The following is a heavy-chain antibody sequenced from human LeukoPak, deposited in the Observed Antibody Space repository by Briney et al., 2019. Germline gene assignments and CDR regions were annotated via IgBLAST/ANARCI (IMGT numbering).Heavy chain of an antibody. CDR2: INHSGST. CDR3: ARGYLVVAARARSIFDY. J-gene: IGHJ4*02. D-gene: IGHD2-15*01. V-gene: IGHV4-34*01. Sequence: SETLSLTCAVYGGSFSGYYWSWIRQPPGKGLEWIGEINHSGSTNYNPSLKSRVTVSVDTSKNQFSLKLSSVTAADTAVYYAARGYLVVAARARSIFDYWGQATQVTVSS. CDR1: GGSFSGYY.